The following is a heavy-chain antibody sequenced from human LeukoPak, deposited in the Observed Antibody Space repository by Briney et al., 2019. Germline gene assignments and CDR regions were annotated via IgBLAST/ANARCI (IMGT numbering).Heavy chain of an antibody. J-gene: IGHJ5*02. CDR2: IIPIFGTA. CDR3: ARDMTTVTIGWFDP. CDR1: GGTFSSYA. V-gene: IGHV1-69*13. Sequence: PRASVKVSCKASGGTFSSYAISWVRQAPGQGLEWMGGIIPIFGTANYAQKFQGRVTITADESTSTAYMELSSLRSEDTAVYYCARDMTTVTIGWFDPWGQGTLVTVSS. D-gene: IGHD4-17*01.